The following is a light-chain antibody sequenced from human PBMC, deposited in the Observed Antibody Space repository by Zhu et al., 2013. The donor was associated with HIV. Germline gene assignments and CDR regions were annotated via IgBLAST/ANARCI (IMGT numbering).Light chain of an antibody. CDR1: NSNIGAGYD. V-gene: IGLV1-40*01. J-gene: IGLJ1*01. CDR2: GNM. Sequence: QSGLTQPPSVSGAPGQRVTLSCTGNNSNIGAGYDVQWYQQVPERVPKLLLYGNMLRPSGIPDRFSGSKSGTSASLAITGLQAADEADYYCQTYDSGLNNYVFGTGTRVNVL. CDR3: QTYDSGLNNYV.